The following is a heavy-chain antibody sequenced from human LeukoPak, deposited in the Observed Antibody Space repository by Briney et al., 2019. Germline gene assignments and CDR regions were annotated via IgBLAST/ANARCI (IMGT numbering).Heavy chain of an antibody. CDR3: VRLPLGYCSSTSCLD. J-gene: IGHJ4*02. V-gene: IGHV1-18*04. Sequence: GASVKVSRKASGNTFTNYYVHWVRQAPGQGLEWMGWISSSTGNTKYAQKLQDRVTMTTDTSTSTAYLYLRNLRSDDTAVYYCVRLPLGYCSSTSCLDWGQGTLVTVSS. D-gene: IGHD2-2*01. CDR1: GNTFTNYY. CDR2: ISSSTGNT.